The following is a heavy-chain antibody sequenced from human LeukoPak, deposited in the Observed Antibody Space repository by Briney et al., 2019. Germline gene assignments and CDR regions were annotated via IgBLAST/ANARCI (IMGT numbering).Heavy chain of an antibody. Sequence: SQTLSLTCTVSGGSISSGDYYWRWIRQPPGKCLEWIGYIYYSGSTYYNPSLKSRVTISVDSSKNQFSLKLSSVTAVNTAVYYCARVYDFWSGYLVDPWGQGTLVTVSS. CDR1: GGSISSGDYY. J-gene: IGHJ5*02. D-gene: IGHD3-3*01. CDR3: ARVYDFWSGYLVDP. CDR2: IYYSGST. V-gene: IGHV4-30-4*01.